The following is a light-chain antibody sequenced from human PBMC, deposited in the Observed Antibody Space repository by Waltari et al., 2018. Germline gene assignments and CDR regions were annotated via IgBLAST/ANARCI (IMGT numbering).Light chain of an antibody. J-gene: IGKJ1*01. CDR2: GAS. V-gene: IGKV3-20*01. CDR3: QHYVRLPAT. Sequence: EIVLTQSPGPLSLSLGERATPSCRASQSVSRALAWYQQKPGQAPRLLIYGASTRATGIPDRFSGSGSGTDFSLTISRLEPDDFAVYYCQHYVRLPATFGQGTTVEI. CDR1: QSVSRA.